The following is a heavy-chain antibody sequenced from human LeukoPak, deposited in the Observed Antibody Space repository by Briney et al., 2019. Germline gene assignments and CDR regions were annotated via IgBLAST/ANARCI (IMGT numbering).Heavy chain of an antibody. J-gene: IGHJ3*02. CDR3: ARHARGAFDI. Sequence: SETLSLTCTVSGGSISSSSYYCGWIRQPPGKGLEWIGSIYYSGSTYYNPSLKSRVTISVDTSKNQFSLKLSSVTAADTAVYYCARHARGAFDIWGQGTMVTVSS. V-gene: IGHV4-39*01. CDR1: GGSISSSSYY. CDR2: IYYSGST.